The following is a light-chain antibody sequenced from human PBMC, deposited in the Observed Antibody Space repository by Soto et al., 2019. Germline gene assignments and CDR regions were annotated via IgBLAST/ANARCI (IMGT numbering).Light chain of an antibody. J-gene: IGLJ2*01. CDR3: QSYDTSLSGSV. Sequence: QSVLTQPPSVSGAPGQRVTISCTGSSSNIGAGYDVHWYQQLPGTAPKLLIYANSNRPSGVPDRFSGSKSDTSASLAITGLQAEDEADYYCQSYDTSLSGSVFGGGTQLTVL. CDR2: ANS. V-gene: IGLV1-40*01. CDR1: SSNIGAGYD.